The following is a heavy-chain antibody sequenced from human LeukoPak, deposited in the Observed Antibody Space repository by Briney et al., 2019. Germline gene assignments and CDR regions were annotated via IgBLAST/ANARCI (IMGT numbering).Heavy chain of an antibody. V-gene: IGHV1-2*02. CDR3: ARDRDGWYTFDY. CDR2: INPNSGGT. J-gene: IGHJ4*02. D-gene: IGHD6-19*01. CDR1: GYTFTGYY. Sequence: ASVKFSLKASGYTFTGYYMHWGRQAPGQGLQWMGWINPNSGGTNYAQKFQGRVTMTRDTSISTAYMELSRLRSDDTAVYYCARDRDGWYTFDYWGQGTLVTISS.